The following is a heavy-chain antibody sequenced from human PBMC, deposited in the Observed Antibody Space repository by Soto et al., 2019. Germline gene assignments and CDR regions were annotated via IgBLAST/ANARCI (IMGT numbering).Heavy chain of an antibody. D-gene: IGHD3-3*01. V-gene: IGHV3-43*01. J-gene: IGHJ6*02. CDR3: ARETLSFGSALDV. Sequence: GGSLRLSCAASGFRFDDYNIHWVRQAPGKGLEWVSLITWNGGNTYYADSVKGRFTISRDGTTESVSLQMTSLKREDTGLYYCARETLSFGSALDVWGQGAMVTVSS. CDR2: ITWNGGNT. CDR1: GFRFDDYN.